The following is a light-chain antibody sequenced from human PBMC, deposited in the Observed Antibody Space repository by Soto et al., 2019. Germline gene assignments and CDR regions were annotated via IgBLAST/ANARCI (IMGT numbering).Light chain of an antibody. Sequence: QSALTQPASVSGSPGQSITISCTGTSSDVGGYNYVSWYQQHPGKAPKLMIYDVSNRPSGVSNHFSGSKSGNTASLTISGLQAEYDADYYCSSYTSSSTRVFGTGTKVTVL. CDR1: SSDVGGYNY. CDR3: SSYTSSSTRV. V-gene: IGLV2-14*01. CDR2: DVS. J-gene: IGLJ1*01.